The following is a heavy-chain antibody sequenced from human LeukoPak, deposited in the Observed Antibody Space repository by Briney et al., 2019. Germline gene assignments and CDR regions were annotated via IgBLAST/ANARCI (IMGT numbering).Heavy chain of an antibody. Sequence: AESLTLSCAVSGFTFSSYSMKWVRHAPGEGREWVSSISSTSSYIYYADSLKGRFTISRDNAKNSLYLQMSCLRAEDTAVYYCARDSYTGWDSWGQGTLVTVSS. D-gene: IGHD6-19*01. CDR2: ISSTSSYI. J-gene: IGHJ4*02. V-gene: IGHV3-21*01. CDR3: ARDSYTGWDS. CDR1: GFTFSSYS.